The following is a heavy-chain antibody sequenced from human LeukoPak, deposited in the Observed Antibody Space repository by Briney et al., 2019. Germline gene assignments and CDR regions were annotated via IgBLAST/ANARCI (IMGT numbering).Heavy chain of an antibody. CDR2: IKQDGGEK. Sequence: GGSLRLSCAASGFTFSSYGMHWVRQAPGKGLEWVANIKQDGGEKYYVDSVKGRFTISRDNAKNSLFLQMNSLRVEDTAVYYCARLGGSYYTYWGQGTWSPSPQ. CDR3: ARLGGSYYTY. CDR1: GFTFSSYG. D-gene: IGHD1-26*01. V-gene: IGHV3-7*01. J-gene: IGHJ4*02.